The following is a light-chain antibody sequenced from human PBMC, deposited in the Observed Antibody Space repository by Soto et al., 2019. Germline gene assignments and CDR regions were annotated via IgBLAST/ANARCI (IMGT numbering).Light chain of an antibody. V-gene: IGKV3-20*01. J-gene: IGKJ1*01. CDR3: QQYGDSPPT. CDR2: GAS. Sequence: EIVLTQSPGTLSLSPGGRATLSCRASQSVSSGNLAWYQQKPGQAPRLLISGASSRAAGLPDRFSGSGSGTDFTLTISRLEPEDFAVYYCQQYGDSPPTFGQGTKLDIK. CDR1: QSVSSGN.